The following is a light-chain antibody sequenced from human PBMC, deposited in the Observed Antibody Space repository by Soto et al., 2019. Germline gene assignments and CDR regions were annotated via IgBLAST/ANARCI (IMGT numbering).Light chain of an antibody. J-gene: IGKJ2*01. CDR3: QPYNNWPMYT. CDR1: QSVRTN. V-gene: IGKV3D-15*01. Sequence: EIVVTQSPGSLSVSPGERAALSCRASQSVRTNLAWYQKKPGQAPRLLIYGASTRATGIPGRFSGSGSGTDFTLTISSLQSEDFAVYYCQPYNNWPMYTFGQGTNLEIK. CDR2: GAS.